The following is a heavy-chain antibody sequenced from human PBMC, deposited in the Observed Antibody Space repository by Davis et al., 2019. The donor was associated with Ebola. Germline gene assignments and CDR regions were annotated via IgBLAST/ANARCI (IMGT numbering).Heavy chain of an antibody. CDR2: ISDSGDTT. J-gene: IGHJ4*02. D-gene: IGHD3-22*01. CDR1: GFTFSTYA. Sequence: GESLKISCAASGFTFSTYAMSWVRQAPGKGLEWVSCISDSGDTTYYAGSVKGRFTISRDNSKNTLYLQMNSLRAEDTAVYYCARVRWTSGYYFDYWGQGTLVTVSS. CDR3: ARVRWTSGYYFDY. V-gene: IGHV3-23*01.